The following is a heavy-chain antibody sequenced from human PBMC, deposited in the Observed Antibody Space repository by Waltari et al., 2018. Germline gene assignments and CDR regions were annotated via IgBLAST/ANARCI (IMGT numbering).Heavy chain of an antibody. CDR1: GINFSNYW. CDR2: XXPXGSEK. V-gene: IGHV3-7*01. Sequence: EVQLVESGGGLVQPGGSLRLSCVVSGINFSNYWMNWVRQAPGKGLEWVANXXPXGSEKYYVDSVKGRLTISRDNAKNSLFLQMNSLXVDDTGVXYCAINQXWGQGTLVTVSS. CDR3: AINQX. J-gene: IGHJ4*02.